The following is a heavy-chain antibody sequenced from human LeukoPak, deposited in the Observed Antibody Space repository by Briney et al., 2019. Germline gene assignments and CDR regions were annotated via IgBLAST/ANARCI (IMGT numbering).Heavy chain of an antibody. J-gene: IGHJ4*02. Sequence: PGGSLRLSCAASGFPFSTYWITWVRQAPGKGLEWVANIKNDGSEKYYVDSVKGRFTISRDNAKNSLFLQMNSLRVEDTAIYYCTRDSGLTGYDLLDYWGQGTLVTVSS. V-gene: IGHV3-7*01. CDR3: TRDSGLTGYDLLDY. CDR1: GFPFSTYW. CDR2: IKNDGSEK. D-gene: IGHD5-12*01.